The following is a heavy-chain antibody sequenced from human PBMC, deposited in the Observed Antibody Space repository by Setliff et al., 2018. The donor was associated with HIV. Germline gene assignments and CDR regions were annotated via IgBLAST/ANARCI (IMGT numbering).Heavy chain of an antibody. D-gene: IGHD3-3*01. Sequence: SETLSLTCAVYGGSFSGHYWSWIRQPPGRGLQWIGEIYHSGATNYSPSLKSRVTISVDTSKNQFSLKLSSVTAADTAVHYCARGFRSGRIFGIDYWGQGTLVTVSS. V-gene: IGHV4-34*01. CDR2: IYHSGAT. CDR3: ARGFRSGRIFGIDY. J-gene: IGHJ4*02. CDR1: GGSFSGHY.